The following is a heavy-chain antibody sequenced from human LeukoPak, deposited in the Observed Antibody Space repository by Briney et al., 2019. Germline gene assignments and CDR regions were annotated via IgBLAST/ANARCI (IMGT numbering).Heavy chain of an antibody. Sequence: QPGGSLRLSCAASGFTFSSYSMNWVRQAPGKGLEWVSAISGSGGSTYYADSVKGRFTISRDNSKNTLYLQMNSLRAEDTAVYYCAKALFGYYDILTGYYIWDYWGQGTLVTVSS. D-gene: IGHD3-9*01. J-gene: IGHJ4*02. CDR3: AKALFGYYDILTGYYIWDY. V-gene: IGHV3-23*01. CDR2: ISGSGGST. CDR1: GFTFSSYS.